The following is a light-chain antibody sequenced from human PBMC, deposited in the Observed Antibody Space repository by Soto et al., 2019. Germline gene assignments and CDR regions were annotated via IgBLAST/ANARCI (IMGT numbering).Light chain of an antibody. CDR3: QQYKSWRT. V-gene: IGKV3-15*01. CDR2: GAP. Sequence: EIVLTQSPGTLSLSPGERATLSCRASQSIDSKLAWYQQRPGQAPRLLIYGAPTRATGIPARFSGRGAGTEFALSVSCLQSEDFGVYYCQQYKSWRTGGQGTKVDIK. CDR1: QSIDSK. J-gene: IGKJ1*01.